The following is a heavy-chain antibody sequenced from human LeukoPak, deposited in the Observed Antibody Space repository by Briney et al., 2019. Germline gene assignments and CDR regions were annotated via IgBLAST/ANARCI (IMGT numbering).Heavy chain of an antibody. J-gene: IGHJ4*02. D-gene: IGHD3-9*01. Sequence: ASVKVSCKASGYTFTSYGISWVRQAPGQGLEWMGWISAYNGNTNNAQKLQGRVTMTTDTSTSTAYMELRSLRSDDTAVYYCARSAGDFYYILTGYRVYFDYWGQGTLVTVSS. V-gene: IGHV1-18*01. CDR2: ISAYNGNT. CDR1: GYTFTSYG. CDR3: ARSAGDFYYILTGYRVYFDY.